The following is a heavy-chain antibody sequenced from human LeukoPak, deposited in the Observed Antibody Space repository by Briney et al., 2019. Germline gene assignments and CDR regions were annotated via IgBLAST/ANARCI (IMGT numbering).Heavy chain of an antibody. V-gene: IGHV3-53*01. D-gene: IGHD6-13*01. CDR2: IYSGGST. Sequence: PGGSLRLSCAASGFTVSSNYMSWVRQAPGKGLEWVSVIYSGGSTYYADSVKGRFTISRDNSKNTLYLQMNSLRAEDTAVYYCARGIKYSSSWYGDYWGQGTLVTVSS. CDR1: GFTVSSNY. J-gene: IGHJ4*02. CDR3: ARGIKYSSSWYGDY.